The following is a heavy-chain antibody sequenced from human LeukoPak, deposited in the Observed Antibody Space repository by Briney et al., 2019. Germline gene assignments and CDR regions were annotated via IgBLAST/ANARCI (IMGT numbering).Heavy chain of an antibody. V-gene: IGHV4-34*01. J-gene: IGHJ4*02. CDR2: INHSGST. CDR1: GGSFSGYY. Sequence: SETLSLTCAVYGGSFSGYYWSWIRQPPGKGLEWIGEINHSGSTNYNPSLKSRATISVDTSKNQFSLKLSSVTAADTAVYYCARREPVLLWFGELLYGDYYFDYWGQGTLVTVSS. CDR3: ARREPVLLWFGELLYGDYYFDY. D-gene: IGHD3-10*01.